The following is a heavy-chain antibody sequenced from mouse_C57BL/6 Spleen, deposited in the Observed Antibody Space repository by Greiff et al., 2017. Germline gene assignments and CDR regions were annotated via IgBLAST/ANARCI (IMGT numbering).Heavy chain of an antibody. V-gene: IGHV1-80*01. D-gene: IGHD1-1*01. Sequence: VMLVESGAELVKPGASVKISCKASGYAFSSYWMNWVKQRPGKGLEWIGQIYPGDGDTNYNGKFKGKATLTADKSSSTAYMQLSSLTSEDSAVYFCARGYYGSKYAMDYWGQGTSVTVSS. CDR1: GYAFSSYW. CDR2: IYPGDGDT. CDR3: ARGYYGSKYAMDY. J-gene: IGHJ4*01.